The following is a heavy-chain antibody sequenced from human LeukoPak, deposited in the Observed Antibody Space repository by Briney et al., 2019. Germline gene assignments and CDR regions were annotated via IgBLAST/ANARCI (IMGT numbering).Heavy chain of an antibody. J-gene: IGHJ3*02. CDR3: ARGRSVTPFAFDI. CDR2: FYHSGST. V-gene: IGHV4-38-2*02. CDR1: GYSISSGYY. Sequence: SETLSLTCTVSGYSISSGYYWGWIRQPPGKGLEWIGSFYHSGSTYYNPSLKSRVTISVDRSKNQFSLKLSSVTAADTAVYYCARGRSVTPFAFDIWGQGTMVTVSS. D-gene: IGHD4-23*01.